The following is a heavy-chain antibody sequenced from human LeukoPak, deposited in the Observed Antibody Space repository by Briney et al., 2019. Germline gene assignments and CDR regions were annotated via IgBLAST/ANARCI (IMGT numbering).Heavy chain of an antibody. Sequence: ASVKVSCKASGYTFTSYDINWVRQAPGQGLEWMGWINPNSGGTNYAQKFQGRVTMTRDTSISTAYMELSRLRSDDTAVYYCARDTTYNWNDVYFDYWGQGTLVTVSS. CDR1: GYTFTSYD. CDR3: ARDTTYNWNDVYFDY. CDR2: INPNSGGT. D-gene: IGHD1-1*01. J-gene: IGHJ4*02. V-gene: IGHV1-2*02.